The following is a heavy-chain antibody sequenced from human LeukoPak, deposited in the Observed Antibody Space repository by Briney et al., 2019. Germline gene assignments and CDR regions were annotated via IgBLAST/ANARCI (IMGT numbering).Heavy chain of an antibody. Sequence: GGSLRLSCAASGFTFSSYGMHWVRQAPGKGLEWVAFIRCDGSNKYYADSVKGRFTISRDNSKNTLYLQMNSLRAEDTAVYYCAQLLLDYWGQGTLVTVSS. J-gene: IGHJ4*02. CDR2: IRCDGSNK. V-gene: IGHV3-30*02. D-gene: IGHD2-15*01. CDR3: AQLLLDY. CDR1: GFTFSSYG.